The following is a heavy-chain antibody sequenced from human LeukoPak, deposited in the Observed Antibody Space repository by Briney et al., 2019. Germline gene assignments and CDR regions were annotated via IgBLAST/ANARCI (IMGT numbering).Heavy chain of an antibody. CDR1: GGSFSGYY. Sequence: KPSETLSLTCAVYGGSFSGYYWSWVRQPAGKGREWVGEINHRGSTNYNPSLKSRVSLSVDTSKNQFSLKLSSVTAADTAVYYCARRKPTYYDFWSGYTFDYWGQGTLVTVSS. CDR2: INHRGST. J-gene: IGHJ4*02. D-gene: IGHD3-3*01. V-gene: IGHV4-34*01. CDR3: ARRKPTYYDFWSGYTFDY.